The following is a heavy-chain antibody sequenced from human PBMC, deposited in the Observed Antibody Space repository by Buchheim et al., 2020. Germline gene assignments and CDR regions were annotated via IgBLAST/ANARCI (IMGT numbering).Heavy chain of an antibody. J-gene: IGHJ4*02. CDR3: TTGKSAMVAWGYY. D-gene: IGHD5-18*01. V-gene: IGHV3-15*01. Sequence: EVQLVESGGDLVKPGGSLRLSCAASGFTVTNAWMSWVRQAPGKGLEWVGRIKSKPDGETIDYAAPVKGRFTMSRDDPKNTLYLQMDSLKTEDTAVYYCTTGKSAMVAWGYYWGQGTL. CDR1: GFTVTNAW. CDR2: IKSKPDGETI.